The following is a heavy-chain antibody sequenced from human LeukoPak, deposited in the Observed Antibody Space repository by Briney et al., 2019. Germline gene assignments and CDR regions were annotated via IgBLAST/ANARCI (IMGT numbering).Heavy chain of an antibody. V-gene: IGHV3-21*01. CDR1: GFTFSSYS. D-gene: IGHD2-15*01. CDR2: ISSSSYI. Sequence: GGSLRLSCAASGFTFSSYSMNWVRQAPGKGLEWVSSISSSSYIYYADSVKGRFTISRDNAKNSLYLQMNSLRAEDRAVYYCARVGSAAVDYWGQGTLVTVSS. J-gene: IGHJ4*02. CDR3: ARVGSAAVDY.